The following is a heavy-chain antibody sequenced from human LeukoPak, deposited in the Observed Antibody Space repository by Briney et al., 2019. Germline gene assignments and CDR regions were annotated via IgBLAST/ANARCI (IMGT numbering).Heavy chain of an antibody. Sequence: GGSLRLSGAASGFTFSDYYMSWIRQAPGKGLEWVSYISSSGSTIYYADSVKGRFTISRDNAKNSLYLQMNSLRAEDTAVYYCAKDKAPDIVVAPAAIKRRYYYYYGMDVWGQGTTVTVSS. V-gene: IGHV3-11*01. D-gene: IGHD2-2*02. CDR2: ISSSGSTI. CDR3: AKDKAPDIVVAPAAIKRRYYYYYGMDV. J-gene: IGHJ6*02. CDR1: GFTFSDYY.